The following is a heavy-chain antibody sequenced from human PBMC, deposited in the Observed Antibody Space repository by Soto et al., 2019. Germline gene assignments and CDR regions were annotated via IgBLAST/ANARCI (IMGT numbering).Heavy chain of an antibody. J-gene: IGHJ6*02. V-gene: IGHV3-30*18. CDR2: ISYDGSNK. CDR3: AKDLARVVPAAFYYYYGMDV. CDR1: GFTFSSYG. D-gene: IGHD2-2*01. Sequence: VGSLRLSCAASGFTFSSYGMHWVRQAPGKGLEWVAVISYDGSNKYYADSVKGRFTISRDNSKNTLYLQMNSLRAEDTAVYYCAKDLARVVPAAFYYYYGMDVWGQGTTVTVS.